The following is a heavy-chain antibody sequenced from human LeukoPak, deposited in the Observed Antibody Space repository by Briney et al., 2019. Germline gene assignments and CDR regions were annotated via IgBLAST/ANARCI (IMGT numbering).Heavy chain of an antibody. J-gene: IGHJ4*02. CDR2: INPNSGGT. Sequence: ASVKVSCKASGYTFTGYYMHWVRQAPGQGLEWMGWINPNSGGTNYAQKFQGRVTMTRDTSISTAYMELSRLRSDDTAVYYCAIHLRLRELSFDYWGQGTLVTVSS. D-gene: IGHD3-16*02. CDR3: AIHLRLRELSFDY. CDR1: GYTFTGYY. V-gene: IGHV1-2*02.